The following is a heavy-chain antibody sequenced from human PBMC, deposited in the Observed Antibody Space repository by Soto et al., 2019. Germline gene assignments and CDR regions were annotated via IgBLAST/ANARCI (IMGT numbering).Heavy chain of an antibody. Sequence: PSETRSLACTVAGGSISSSTYYWGWIRQPAVKGLEWIGSIFYSGSTYYSPSFQGHVTISADKSISTAYLQWSSLKASDTAMYYCAIRYYGSGSYPYYYYGMDAWDQGTTVTVSS. CDR1: GGSISSSTYY. V-gene: IGHV4-39*07. D-gene: IGHD3-10*01. CDR3: AIRYYGSGSYPYYYYGMDA. CDR2: IFYSGST. J-gene: IGHJ6*02.